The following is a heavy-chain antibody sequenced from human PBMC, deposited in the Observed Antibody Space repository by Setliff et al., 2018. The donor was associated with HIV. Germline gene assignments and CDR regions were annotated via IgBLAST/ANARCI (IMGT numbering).Heavy chain of an antibody. CDR3: ARGVFSGYDKGIDY. V-gene: IGHV4-30-2*01. CDR1: GGSIGSGGYS. CDR2: IYHVGGT. D-gene: IGHD5-12*01. Sequence: SETLSLTCAVSGGSIGSGGYSWSWIRQPPGRGLEWVGYIYHVGGTYYNPSLRSRVTISVDTSKNQFSLKLSSVTAADTAVFYCARGVFSGYDKGIDYWGQGTLVTVSS. J-gene: IGHJ4*02.